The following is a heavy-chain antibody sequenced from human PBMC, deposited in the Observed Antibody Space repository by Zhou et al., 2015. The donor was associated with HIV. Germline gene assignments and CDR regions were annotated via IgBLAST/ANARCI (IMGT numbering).Heavy chain of an antibody. CDR1: GGTFSSYA. J-gene: IGHJ6*03. CDR3: ARHDYSKRWYYYYYMDV. D-gene: IGHD4-11*01. CDR2: IIPIFGTA. V-gene: IGHV1-69*01. Sequence: QVQLVQSGAEVKKPGSSVKVSCKASGGTFSSYAISWVRQAPGQGLEWMGGIIPIFGTANYAQKFQGRVTITADESTSTAYMELSSLRSEDTAVYYCARHDYSKRWYYYYYMDVWGKGTTVTVSS.